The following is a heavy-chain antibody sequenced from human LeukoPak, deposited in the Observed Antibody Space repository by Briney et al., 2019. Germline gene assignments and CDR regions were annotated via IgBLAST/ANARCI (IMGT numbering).Heavy chain of an antibody. Sequence: SETLSLTCTVSGGSISSYYWSWIRQPPGKGLEWIGYIYYSGSTNYNPSLKSRVTISVDTSKNPFSLKLSSVTAADTAVYYCARHAPHDYGDYGTFDYWGQGTLVTVSS. J-gene: IGHJ4*02. CDR2: IYYSGST. CDR3: ARHAPHDYGDYGTFDY. V-gene: IGHV4-59*08. D-gene: IGHD4-17*01. CDR1: GGSISSYY.